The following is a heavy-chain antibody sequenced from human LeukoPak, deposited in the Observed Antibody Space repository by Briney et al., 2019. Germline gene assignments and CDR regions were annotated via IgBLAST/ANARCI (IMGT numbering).Heavy chain of an antibody. J-gene: IGHJ4*02. CDR1: AFTFSILD. CDR2: ISGNGGRT. CDR3: AKDSIAVAGTNYFDY. V-gene: IGHV3-23*01. Sequence: GGSLRLSCAASAFTFSILDMSWVRQAPGKGLEWVSAISGNGGRTYYADSVKGRFTISRDDSKNTLYLQMNSLRAEDTAVYYCAKDSIAVAGTNYFDYWGQGTLVTVSS. D-gene: IGHD6-19*01.